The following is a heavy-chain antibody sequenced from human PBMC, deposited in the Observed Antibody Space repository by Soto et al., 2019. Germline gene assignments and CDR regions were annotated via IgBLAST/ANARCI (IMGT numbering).Heavy chain of an antibody. V-gene: IGHV4-61*01. CDR3: ARYCNTSGCRHVYCLDY. CDR2: VYFTGTT. J-gene: IGHJ4*02. CDR1: GGSVSNGMYY. Sequence: SETLSLTCTVSGGSVSNGMYYWSWIRQPPGKGLEWIGNVYFTGTTIYNPSLKSRVTMSVDTYKDQFFLKLTSVTAADTAGYYCARYCNTSGCRHVYCLDYWALGTLVTVSS. D-gene: IGHD2-15*01.